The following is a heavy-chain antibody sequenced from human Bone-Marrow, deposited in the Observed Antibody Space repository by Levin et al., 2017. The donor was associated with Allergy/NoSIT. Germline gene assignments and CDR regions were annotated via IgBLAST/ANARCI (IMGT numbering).Heavy chain of an antibody. D-gene: IGHD4-11*01. CDR1: GGSIGGYY. CDR3: PKDMRHGSDSWFDP. CDR2: IYIYGNT. J-gene: IGHJ5*02. Sequence: SGGSLRLSCTVSGGSIGGYYYSWIRQPAGKALEWIGRIYIYGNTNYNPSFKSRVTLSVDPSKNQFSLTMTSVTAADTAFYYCPKDMRHGSDSWFDPWGQGTLVTVSS. V-gene: IGHV4-4*07.